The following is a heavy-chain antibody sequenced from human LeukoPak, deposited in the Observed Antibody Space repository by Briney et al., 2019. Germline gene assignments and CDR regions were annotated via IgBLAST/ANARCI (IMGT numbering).Heavy chain of an antibody. V-gene: IGHV3-7*01. J-gene: IGHJ4*02. CDR1: GFNFNNYW. CDR2: IKQDGSEK. CDR3: ARDSLDILTGYHYL. D-gene: IGHD3-9*01. Sequence: SGGSLRLSCAASGFNFNNYWMTWVRQAPGKGLGWVANIKQDGSEKYYVDSVKGRFTISRDNAKNSLYLQMNSLRAEDTAVYYCARDSLDILTGYHYLWGQGTLVTVSS.